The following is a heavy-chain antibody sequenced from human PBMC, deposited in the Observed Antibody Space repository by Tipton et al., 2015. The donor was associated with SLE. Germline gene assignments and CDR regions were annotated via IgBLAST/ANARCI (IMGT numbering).Heavy chain of an antibody. D-gene: IGHD5-18*01. CDR2: IRYDGSNK. V-gene: IGHV3-30*02. Sequence: SLRLSCAASGFTFSSYGMHWVRQAPGKGLEWVAFIRYDGSNKYYADSVKGRFTISRDNSKNTLYLQMNSLRAEDTAVYYCAKDTAMVSGGLDPWGQGTLVTVSS. CDR3: AKDTAMVSGGLDP. CDR1: GFTFSSYG. J-gene: IGHJ5*02.